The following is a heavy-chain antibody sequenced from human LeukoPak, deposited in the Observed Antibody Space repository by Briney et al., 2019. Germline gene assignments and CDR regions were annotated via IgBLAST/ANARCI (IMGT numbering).Heavy chain of an antibody. Sequence: PGGSLRLSCAASGFTFSGSAMHWVRQASGKGLEWVGRIRTKPNNYATAYAASVKDRFSISRDDSKNMAFLQMNSLKTEDTAVYYCTTYSGTSFKFFFDYWGQGTLVTVSS. CDR1: GFTFSGSA. CDR2: IRTKPNNYAT. D-gene: IGHD1-26*01. J-gene: IGHJ4*02. CDR3: TTYSGTSFKFFFDY. V-gene: IGHV3-73*01.